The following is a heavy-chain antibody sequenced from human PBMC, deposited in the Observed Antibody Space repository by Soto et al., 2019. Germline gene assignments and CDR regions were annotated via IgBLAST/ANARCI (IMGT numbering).Heavy chain of an antibody. CDR3: ARALDDFWSGYSKTSEYYYYMDV. D-gene: IGHD3-3*01. CDR2: INAGNGNT. Sequence: ASVKVSCKASGYTFTSYAMHWVRQAPGQRLEWMGWINAGNGNTKYSQKFQGRVTITRDTSASTAYMELSSLRSEDTAVYYCARALDDFWSGYSKTSEYYYYMDVWGKGTTVTVSS. V-gene: IGHV1-3*01. J-gene: IGHJ6*03. CDR1: GYTFTSYA.